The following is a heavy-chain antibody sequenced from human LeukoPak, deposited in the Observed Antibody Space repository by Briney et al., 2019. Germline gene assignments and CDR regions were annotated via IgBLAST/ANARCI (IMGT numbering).Heavy chain of an antibody. D-gene: IGHD5-12*01. J-gene: IGHJ3*02. CDR1: GFTFDDYG. CDR2: INWNGGST. V-gene: IGHV3-20*01. Sequence: GGSLRLFCAASGFTFDDYGMSWVRQAPGKGLEWVSGINWNGGSTGYADTVKGRFTISRDNAKNSLYLQMNSLRAEDTALYHCERFRPGYSGYESNVGGAFDIWGQGTMVTVPS. CDR3: ERFRPGYSGYESNVGGAFDI.